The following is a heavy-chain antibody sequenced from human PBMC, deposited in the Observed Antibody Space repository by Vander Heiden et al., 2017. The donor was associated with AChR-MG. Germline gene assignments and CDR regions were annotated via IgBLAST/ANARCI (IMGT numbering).Heavy chain of an antibody. Sequence: QLQLQESGPGLVKPSETLSLTCIVSGGSTGRTNYYWGWIRQSPGKGLEWIGNIYYGGGTYYNPSLKSRLTMSVDTSKNQFSLKLSSVTAADTAVYYCTTTIYWDTDAKFDYWGQGTLITVSS. CDR3: TTTIYWDTDAKFDY. V-gene: IGHV4-39*01. CDR1: GGSTGRTNYY. J-gene: IGHJ4*02. D-gene: IGHD3-3*01. CDR2: IYYGGGT.